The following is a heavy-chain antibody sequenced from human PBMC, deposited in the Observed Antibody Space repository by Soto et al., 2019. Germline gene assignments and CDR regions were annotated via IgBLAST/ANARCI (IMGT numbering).Heavy chain of an antibody. CDR1: GGTFSSYA. J-gene: IGHJ3*02. D-gene: IGHD5-18*01. V-gene: IGHV1-69*12. Sequence: QVQLVQSGAEVKKPGSSVKVSCKASGGTFSSYAISWVRQAPGQGLEWMGGIIPIFGTANYAQKFQGRVTIPADESTSTAYMELSSLRSEDTAVYYCAGVDTAMVHDAFDIWGQGTMVTVSS. CDR2: IIPIFGTA. CDR3: AGVDTAMVHDAFDI.